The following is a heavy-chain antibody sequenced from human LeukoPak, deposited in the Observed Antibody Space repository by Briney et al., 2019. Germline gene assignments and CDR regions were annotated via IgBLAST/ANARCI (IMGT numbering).Heavy chain of an antibody. Sequence: PGGSMRLSCAASGFTFSNHAMSWVRQAPGKGLEGVSGISSSGSSTFFADDVKGRFTISRDNAKNSLYLQMTTLQAEATAVYYCARRSPGTSSLFYYYMDVWGKGTTVTVSS. CDR2: ISSSGSST. J-gene: IGHJ6*03. CDR1: GFTFSNHA. V-gene: IGHV3-23*01. CDR3: ARRSPGTSSLFYYYMDV. D-gene: IGHD1-26*01.